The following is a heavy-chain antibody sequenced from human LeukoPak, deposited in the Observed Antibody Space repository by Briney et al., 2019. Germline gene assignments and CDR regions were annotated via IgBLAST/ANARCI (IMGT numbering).Heavy chain of an antibody. CDR2: INPNSGGT. J-gene: IGHJ6*02. D-gene: IGHD3-22*01. V-gene: IGHV1-2*02. CDR1: GYTFTGYY. CDR3: ARHYYDSSGYYYPGMDV. Sequence: GASVNVSCKASGYTFTGYYMHWVRQAPGQGLEWMGWINPNSGGTNYAQKFQGRVTMTRDTSISTAYMEMSRLRSDATAVYYCARHYYDSSGYYYPGMDVWGQGTTVTVSS.